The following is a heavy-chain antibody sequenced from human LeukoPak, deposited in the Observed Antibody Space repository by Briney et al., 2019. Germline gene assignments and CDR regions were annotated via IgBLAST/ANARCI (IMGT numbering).Heavy chain of an antibody. CDR3: ASGSLGDGYGVGDYYQYMDV. CDR1: GGTFNSYA. D-gene: IGHD5-24*01. CDR2: IMPLFGTA. Sequence: ASVKASCKASGGTFNSYAISWVRQAPGQGLEWMGGIMPLFGTANYAQEFQGRVTFTTDESASTAYMEVSSLRSEDTAVYYCASGSLGDGYGVGDYYQYMDVWGKGTTVTVSS. J-gene: IGHJ6*03. V-gene: IGHV1-69*05.